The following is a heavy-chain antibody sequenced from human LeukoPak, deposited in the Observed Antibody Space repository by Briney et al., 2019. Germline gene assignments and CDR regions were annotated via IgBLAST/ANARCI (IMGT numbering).Heavy chain of an antibody. CDR2: IYYSGST. J-gene: IGHJ6*03. V-gene: IGHV4-39*01. CDR1: GGSISSSSSYY. CDR3: ASFYYYYYYMDV. Sequence: KASETLSLTCTVSGGSISSSSSYYWGWIRQPPGKGLEWIGSIYYSGSTYYNPSLKSRVTISVDTSKNQFSLKLSSVTAADTAVYYCASFYYYYYYMDVWGKGTTVTVSS.